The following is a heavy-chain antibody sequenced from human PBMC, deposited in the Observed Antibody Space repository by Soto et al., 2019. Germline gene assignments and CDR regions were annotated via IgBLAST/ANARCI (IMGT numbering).Heavy chain of an antibody. J-gene: IGHJ6*01. Sequence: EASVKVSCKASGGTLSRYAISWVRHAPGQGLEWMGGIIPIFGTLNYAQKSQGRVAITADKSTSTVNMELSSLRSDDTAVYYCARAEMSTSAGGDHSYYSLDVWGQGSTVTVCS. CDR2: IIPIFGTL. V-gene: IGHV1-69*06. CDR1: GGTLSRYA. D-gene: IGHD6-25*01. CDR3: ARAEMSTSAGGDHSYYSLDV.